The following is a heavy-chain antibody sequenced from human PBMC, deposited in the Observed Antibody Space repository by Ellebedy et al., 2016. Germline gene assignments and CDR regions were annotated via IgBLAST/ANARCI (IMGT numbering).Heavy chain of an antibody. Sequence: GGSLRLSCAASGFTFSSYAMSWVRQAPGKGLEWVSAISGSGTGTYYADSVKGRFTISRDNSQNTLYLQMNSLRAEDTAVYYCAKEDYYDSSGPFDYWGQGTLVTVSS. CDR1: GFTFSSYA. CDR3: AKEDYYDSSGPFDY. CDR2: ISGSGTGT. V-gene: IGHV3-23*01. J-gene: IGHJ4*02. D-gene: IGHD3-22*01.